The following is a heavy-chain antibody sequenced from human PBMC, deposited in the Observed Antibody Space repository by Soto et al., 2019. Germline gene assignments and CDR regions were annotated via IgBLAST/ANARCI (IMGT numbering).Heavy chain of an antibody. J-gene: IGHJ4*02. CDR2: INPNSGGT. Sequence: ASVKVSCKASGYTFTGYYMHWVRQAPGQGLEWMGWINPNSGGTNYAQKFQGRVTMTRDTSISTAYMELSRLRSDDTAVYYYARDRASIAVAGPSIFDYWGQGTLVTVSS. CDR1: GYTFTGYY. D-gene: IGHD6-19*01. V-gene: IGHV1-2*02. CDR3: ARDRASIAVAGPSIFDY.